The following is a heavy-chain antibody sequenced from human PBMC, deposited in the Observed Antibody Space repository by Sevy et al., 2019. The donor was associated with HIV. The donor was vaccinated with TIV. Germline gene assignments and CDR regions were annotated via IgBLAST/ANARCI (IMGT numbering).Heavy chain of an antibody. CDR1: GYTFTRYW. CDR2: IYPGDSHT. CDR3: ATLAGNCNTTHCSSHGYFDN. Sequence: GESLKISCQASGYTFTRYWIGWVRQLPGKGLEWMGIIYPGDSHTLYSPAFQGQVTISAEKSITTAYLPWNSLTASDTAMFDCATLAGNCNTTHCSSHGYFDNWGQGTLVTVSS. D-gene: IGHD2-15*01. J-gene: IGHJ4*02. V-gene: IGHV5-51*01.